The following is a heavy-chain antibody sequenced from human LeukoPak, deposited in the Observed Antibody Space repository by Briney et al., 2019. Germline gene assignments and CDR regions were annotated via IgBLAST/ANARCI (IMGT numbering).Heavy chain of an antibody. CDR1: GGTFSSYA. CDR2: IIPIFGTA. D-gene: IGHD3-10*01. V-gene: IGHV1-69*13. Sequence: ASVKVSCKASGGTFSSYAISWVRQAPGQGLEWMGGIIPIFGTANYAQKFQGRVTITADESTSTAYMELSSLRSEDTAVYYCARDSRSTGGSYFDYWGQGTLVTVSS. J-gene: IGHJ4*02. CDR3: ARDSRSTGGSYFDY.